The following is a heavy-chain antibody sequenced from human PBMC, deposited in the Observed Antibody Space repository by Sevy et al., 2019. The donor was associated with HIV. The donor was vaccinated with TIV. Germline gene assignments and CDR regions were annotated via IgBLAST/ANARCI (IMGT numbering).Heavy chain of an antibody. V-gene: IGHV3-23*01. CDR3: AKDRVWELGDAFDI. CDR1: GFTFSSYA. Sequence: GGSLRLSCAASGFTFSSYAMNWVRQAPGKGLEWVSGLSGSGGSTNNADSVKGRFTISRDNSKNTLYLQMSSLRAEDKAVYYRAKDRVWELGDAFDIWGQGTMVTVSS. CDR2: LSGSGGST. J-gene: IGHJ3*02. D-gene: IGHD6-13*01.